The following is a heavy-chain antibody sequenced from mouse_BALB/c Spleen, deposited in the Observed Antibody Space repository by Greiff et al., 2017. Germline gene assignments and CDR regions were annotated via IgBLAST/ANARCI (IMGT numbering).Heavy chain of an antibody. V-gene: IGHV1S81*02. D-gene: IGHD2-1*01. CDR3: AREGNYVNYDAMDY. CDR2: INPSNGRT. CDR1: GYTFTSYW. J-gene: IGHJ4*01. Sequence: QVQLQQPGAELVKPGASVKLSCKASGYTFTSYWMHWVKQRPGQGLEWIGEINPSNGRTNYNEKFKSKATLTVDKSSSTAYMQLSSLTSEDSAVYYCAREGNYVNYDAMDYWGQGTSVTVSS.